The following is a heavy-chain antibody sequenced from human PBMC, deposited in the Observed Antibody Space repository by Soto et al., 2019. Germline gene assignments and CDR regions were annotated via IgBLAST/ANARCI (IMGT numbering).Heavy chain of an antibody. Sequence: QVQLVESGGGVVQPGRSLRLSCAASGFTFSSYAMHWVRQAPGKGLEWVAVISYDGSNKYYADSVKGRFTISRDNSKNTLYMQMNSLRAEDTAVYYCASSGGKETDDAFDIWGQGTMVTVSS. J-gene: IGHJ3*02. CDR3: ASSGGKETDDAFDI. CDR2: ISYDGSNK. CDR1: GFTFSSYA. D-gene: IGHD2-15*01. V-gene: IGHV3-30-3*01.